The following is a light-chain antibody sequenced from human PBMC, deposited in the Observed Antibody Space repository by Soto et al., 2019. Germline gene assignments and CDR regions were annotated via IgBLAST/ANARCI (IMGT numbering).Light chain of an antibody. Sequence: DIQMTQSRSSLSASVGDRVTITCRASQGISNYLAWYQQKPWKVPKLPIYASSTLHSGVPSRFSGSGSGTDFTLTISSLQPEDVATYYCQKYNSASSTFGQGTKVEIK. CDR1: QGISNY. CDR3: QKYNSASST. V-gene: IGKV1-27*01. CDR2: ASS. J-gene: IGKJ1*01.